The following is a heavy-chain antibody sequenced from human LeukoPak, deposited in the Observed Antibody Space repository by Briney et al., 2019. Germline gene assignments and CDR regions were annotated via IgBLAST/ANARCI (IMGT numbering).Heavy chain of an antibody. V-gene: IGHV3-21*01. CDR2: ISRSSSYI. CDR1: GFTFSSYS. J-gene: IGHJ4*02. Sequence: GALRLSCAASGFTFSSYSMNWVRQAPGKGLEWVSSISRSSSYIYYADSVKGRFTISRDNAKNSLYLQMNSLRAEDTAVYYCASPREYQLLYFGYWGQGTLVTVSS. CDR3: ASPREYQLLYFGY. D-gene: IGHD2-2*01.